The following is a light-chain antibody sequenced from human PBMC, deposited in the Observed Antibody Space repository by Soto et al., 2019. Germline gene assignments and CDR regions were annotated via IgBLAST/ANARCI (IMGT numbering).Light chain of an antibody. V-gene: IGLV2-23*03. J-gene: IGLJ1*01. CDR2: EGS. CDR1: SSDVGSYNL. Sequence: QSALTQPASVSGSPGQSITISCTGTSSDVGSYNLVSWYQQHPGKAPKLMIYEGSKRPSGVSNRFSGSKSANTASLTISGLQAEDEGDYYCCSYAGSSTFYVFGTGTQLTVL. CDR3: CSYAGSSTFYV.